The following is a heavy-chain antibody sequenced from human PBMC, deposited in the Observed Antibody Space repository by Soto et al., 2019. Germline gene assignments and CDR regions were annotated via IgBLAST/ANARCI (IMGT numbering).Heavy chain of an antibody. CDR2: ILYDGSNK. J-gene: IGHJ4*02. V-gene: IGHV3-30-3*01. Sequence: GGSLRLSCEASGVTFSSYIMHWVRQAPGKGLEWVAVILYDGSNKYYADSVKGRFSISRDNSKNTLYLQMNSLRDEDTAVYYCARDDEGGSYCDLGYWGQGTQVTVSS. CDR1: GVTFSSYI. CDR3: ARDDEGGSYCDLGY. D-gene: IGHD3-10*01.